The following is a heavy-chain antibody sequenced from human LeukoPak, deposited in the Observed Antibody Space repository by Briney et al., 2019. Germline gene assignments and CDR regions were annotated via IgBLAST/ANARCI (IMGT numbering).Heavy chain of an antibody. D-gene: IGHD3-16*02. CDR1: GYTFTSYG. CDR3: ARDWNYVWGSYSYFFDY. J-gene: IGHJ4*02. Sequence: ASVKVSCKASGYTFTSYGISWVRQAPGQGLEWMGWISAYNGNTNYAQKLQGRVTMTTDTSTSTAYMELRSLRSDDTAVYYCARDWNYVWGSYSYFFDYWGQGTLVTVSS. CDR2: ISAYNGNT. V-gene: IGHV1-18*01.